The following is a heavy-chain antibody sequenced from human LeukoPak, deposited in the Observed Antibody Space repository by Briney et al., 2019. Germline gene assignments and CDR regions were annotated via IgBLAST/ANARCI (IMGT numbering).Heavy chain of an antibody. CDR2: IYYSGST. CDR3: ARTEYSSGWYLAAFDI. CDR1: GGSISSYY. J-gene: IGHJ3*02. D-gene: IGHD6-19*01. Sequence: SETLSLTCTVSGGSISSYYWSWIRQPPGKGLEWIGYIYYSGSTNYNPSLKSRVTISVDTSKNQFSLKLSSVTAADTAVYYCARTEYSSGWYLAAFDIWGQGTMVTVSS. V-gene: IGHV4-59*01.